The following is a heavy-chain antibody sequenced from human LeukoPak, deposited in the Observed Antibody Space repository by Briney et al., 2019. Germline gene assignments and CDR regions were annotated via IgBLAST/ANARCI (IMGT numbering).Heavy chain of an antibody. Sequence: SVNVTCKASGGTFSSYACSWMRQPPGKGLEWMGGINPIFGTTNYAQTFPGRVTITADESTSEAYMELRSLRSEDAAVYYCARDLGYSSGWYQEYYWGQGTLVTVSS. CDR2: INPIFGTT. CDR3: ARDLGYSSGWYQEYY. D-gene: IGHD6-19*01. J-gene: IGHJ4*02. V-gene: IGHV1-69*13. CDR1: GGTFSSYA.